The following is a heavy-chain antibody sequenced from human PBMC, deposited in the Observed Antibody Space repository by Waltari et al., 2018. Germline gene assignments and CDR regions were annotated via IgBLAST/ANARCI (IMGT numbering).Heavy chain of an antibody. CDR2: IRREPYNYAT. Sequence: EVQVVESGGGSVQPGGSLKLSCATSVFSFSGASIHWVRQPSGKGLEWVGRIRREPYNYATAYSASVKGRFTISRDDSKNTAFLQMNSLMTEDTAVYYCSGGEVTGTDFWGQGTLVTVSS. CDR3: SGGEVTGTDF. J-gene: IGHJ4*02. D-gene: IGHD6-19*01. V-gene: IGHV3-73*01. CDR1: VFSFSGAS.